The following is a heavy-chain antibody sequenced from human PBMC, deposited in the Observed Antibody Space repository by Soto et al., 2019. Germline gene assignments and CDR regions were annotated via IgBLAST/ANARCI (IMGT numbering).Heavy chain of an antibody. CDR3: ARDSSLSYFDY. CDR1: GFTFSDYY. CDR2: ISSSGSTI. V-gene: IGHV3-11*01. Sequence: GGSLRLSCASSGFTFSDYYMSLIRQAPGKGLEWVSYISSSGSTIYYADSVKGRFTISRDNAKNSLYLQMNSLRAEDTAVYYCARDSSLSYFDYWGQGTLVTVSS. J-gene: IGHJ4*02. D-gene: IGHD6-19*01.